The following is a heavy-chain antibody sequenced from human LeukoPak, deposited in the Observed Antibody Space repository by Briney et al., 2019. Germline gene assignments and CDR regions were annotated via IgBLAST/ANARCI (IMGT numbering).Heavy chain of an antibody. V-gene: IGHV4-30-2*01. CDR2: IYHSGST. Sequence: SETLSLTCAVSGGSISSGGYSWSWIRQPPGKGLEWIGYIYHSGSTYYNPSPKSRVTISVDRSKNQLSLKLSSVTAADTAVYYCARSHGDYSIDYWGQGTLVTVSS. D-gene: IGHD4-17*01. CDR1: GGSISSGGYS. J-gene: IGHJ4*02. CDR3: ARSHGDYSIDY.